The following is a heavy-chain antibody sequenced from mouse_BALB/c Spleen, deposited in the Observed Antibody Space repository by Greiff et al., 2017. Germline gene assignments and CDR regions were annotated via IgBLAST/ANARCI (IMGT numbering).Heavy chain of an antibody. Sequence: DVKLVESGGGLVQPGGSRKLSCAASGFTFSSFGMHWVRQAPGKGLEWVAYISSGSSTIYYADTVKGRFTISRDNPKNTLFLQMTSLRSEDTAMYYCARDYYYGSSYPLAYWGQGTLVTVSA. CDR1: GFTFSSFG. V-gene: IGHV5-17*02. CDR2: ISSGSSTI. J-gene: IGHJ3*01. CDR3: ARDYYYGSSYPLAY. D-gene: IGHD1-1*01.